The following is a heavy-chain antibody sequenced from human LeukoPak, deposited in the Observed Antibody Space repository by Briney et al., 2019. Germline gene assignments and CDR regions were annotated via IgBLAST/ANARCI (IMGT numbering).Heavy chain of an antibody. D-gene: IGHD2/OR15-2a*01. CDR1: GNYW. CDR3: VSFYEEY. CDR2: INSDGSWT. V-gene: IGHV3-74*01. Sequence: PGGSLRLSCAASGNYWMHWVRQAPGKGLVWVSHINSDGSWTSYADSVKGRFTISKDNAKNTVYLQMNNLRAEDTAVYYCVSFYEEYWGRGTLVTVSS. J-gene: IGHJ4*02.